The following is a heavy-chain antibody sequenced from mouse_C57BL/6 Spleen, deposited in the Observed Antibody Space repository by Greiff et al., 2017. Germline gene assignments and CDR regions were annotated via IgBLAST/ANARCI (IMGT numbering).Heavy chain of an antibody. CDR1: GYTFTSYW. D-gene: IGHD2-14*01. J-gene: IGHJ1*03. CDR2: IDPSDSET. V-gene: IGHV1-52*01. CDR3: SRCGTTVMALDYWYFDV. Sequence: QVQLQQPGAELVRPGSSVKLSCKASGYTFTSYWMNWVKQRPIQGLEWIGNIDPSDSETHYNHKFKDKATLTVDKSSSTAYMQLSSLTSDDSAVYYCSRCGTTVMALDYWYFDVWGTGTTVTVSS.